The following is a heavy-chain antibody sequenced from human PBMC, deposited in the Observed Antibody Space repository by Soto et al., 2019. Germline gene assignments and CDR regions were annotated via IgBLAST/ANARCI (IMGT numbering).Heavy chain of an antibody. J-gene: IGHJ4*02. CDR1: GLTFISDS. D-gene: IGHD3-22*01. Sequence: PGWSLRLACAASGLTFISDSMNWVRQAPGKGMEWVSSISSSSSYIYYADSVKGRFTISRDNAKNSLYLQMNSLRAEDTAVYYCARGNSSSWPLYYYDSSGLTEYFDYWGQGTLVTVSS. V-gene: IGHV3-21*01. CDR3: ARGNSSSWPLYYYDSSGLTEYFDY. CDR2: ISSSSSYI.